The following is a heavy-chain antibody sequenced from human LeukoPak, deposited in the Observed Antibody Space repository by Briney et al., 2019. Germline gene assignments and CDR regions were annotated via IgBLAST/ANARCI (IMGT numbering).Heavy chain of an antibody. CDR1: GGSISSISYY. CDR2: IYYSGST. V-gene: IGHV4-39*01. D-gene: IGHD3-16*02. Sequence: PSETLSLTCTVSGGSISSISYYWGRIRQPPGKGVEWIGRIYYSGSTYYNPSLKSRVTISVDTPKNQFSLKLSSVTAADTAVYYCARGVWGSYRYTGSFDYWGQGTLVTVAS. J-gene: IGHJ4*02. CDR3: ARGVWGSYRYTGSFDY.